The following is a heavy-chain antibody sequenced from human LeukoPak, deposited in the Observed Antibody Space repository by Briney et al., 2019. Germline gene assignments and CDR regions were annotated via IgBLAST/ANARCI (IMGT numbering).Heavy chain of an antibody. CDR1: GGSISSGDYY. V-gene: IGHV4-30-4*08. D-gene: IGHD2-2*01. CDR3: ARDPVPVSPHAFDI. J-gene: IGHJ3*02. Sequence: SETLSLTCTISGGSISSGDYYWSWIRQPPGKGLEWIGYIYYSGSTYYNPSLKSRVTISVDTSKNQFSLKLSSVTAADTAVYYCARDPVPVSPHAFDIWGQGTMVTVSS. CDR2: IYYSGST.